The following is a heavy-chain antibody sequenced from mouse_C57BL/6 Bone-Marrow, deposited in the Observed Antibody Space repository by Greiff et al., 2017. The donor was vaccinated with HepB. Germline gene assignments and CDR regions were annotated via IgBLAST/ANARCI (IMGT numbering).Heavy chain of an antibody. Sequence: EVMLVESGGGLVQPGGSLKLSCAASGFTFSDYYMYWVRQTPEKRLEWVAYISNGGGSTYYPDTVKGRFTISRDNAKNTLYLQMSRLKSEDTAMYYCARQGIYDGYYDAMDYWGQGTSVTVSS. CDR3: ARQGIYDGYYDAMDY. J-gene: IGHJ4*01. V-gene: IGHV5-12*01. CDR1: GFTFSDYY. D-gene: IGHD2-3*01. CDR2: ISNGGGST.